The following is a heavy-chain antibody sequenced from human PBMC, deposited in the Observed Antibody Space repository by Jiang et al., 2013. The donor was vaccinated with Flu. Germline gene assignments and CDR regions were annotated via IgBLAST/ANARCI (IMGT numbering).Heavy chain of an antibody. CDR3: ARGGAYYYDSSGYYNYYYGMDV. D-gene: IGHD3-22*01. CDR2: NHSGST. Sequence: NHSGSTNYNPSLKSRVTISVDTSKNQFSLKLSSVTAADTAVYYCARGGAYYYDSSGYYNYYYGMDVWGQGTTVTVSS. V-gene: IGHV4-34*01. J-gene: IGHJ6*02.